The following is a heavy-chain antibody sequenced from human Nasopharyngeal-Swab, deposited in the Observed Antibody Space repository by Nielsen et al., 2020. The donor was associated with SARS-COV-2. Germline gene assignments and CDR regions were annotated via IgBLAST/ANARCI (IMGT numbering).Heavy chain of an antibody. CDR2: IFGGGSI. Sequence: GGSLRLSCAASGFSVTNNYMSWVRRAPGKGLEWVSVIFGGGSIYYADSVKGRFTISRDNSKNTIYLQMNSLRAEDTAVYYCARDKLPGGYYYYYGMDVWGQGTTVTVSS. D-gene: IGHD2-15*01. CDR3: ARDKLPGGYYYYYGMDV. CDR1: GFSVTNNY. J-gene: IGHJ6*02. V-gene: IGHV3-66*01.